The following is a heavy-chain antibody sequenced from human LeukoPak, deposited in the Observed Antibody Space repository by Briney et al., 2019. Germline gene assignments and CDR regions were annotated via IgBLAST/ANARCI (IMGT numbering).Heavy chain of an antibody. V-gene: IGHV3-30*03. CDR1: GFTFSSYG. D-gene: IGHD3-10*01. CDR2: ISYDGSNK. CDR3: ARDEERITMVRGVINPNYYYCYAMDV. Sequence: GGSLRLSCAAPGFTFSSYGMHWVRPAQGKGLEWVAVISYDGSNKYYADSVKGRFTISRDNSKNTLYLQMNSLRAEDTAVYYCARDEERITMVRGVINPNYYYCYAMDVWGQGTTVTVSS. J-gene: IGHJ6*02.